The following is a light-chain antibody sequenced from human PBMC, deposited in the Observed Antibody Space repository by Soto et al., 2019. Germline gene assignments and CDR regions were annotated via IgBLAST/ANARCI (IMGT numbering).Light chain of an antibody. CDR3: QTWGTGIPVV. CDR1: SGHSRYA. J-gene: IGLJ2*01. Sequence: QSVLPQSPSASASLGASVKLTCTLSSGHSRYAIAWHQQQPEKGPRYLMKLNSDGSHSKGDGIPDRFSGSSSGAERYLTISSLQSEDEADYYCQTWGTGIPVVFGGGTKLTVL. CDR2: LNSDGSH. V-gene: IGLV4-69*01.